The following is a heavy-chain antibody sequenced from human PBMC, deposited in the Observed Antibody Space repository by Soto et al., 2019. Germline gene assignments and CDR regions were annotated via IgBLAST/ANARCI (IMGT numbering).Heavy chain of an antibody. CDR3: ARVSYYYGSGTGGAFDI. Sequence: QVQLVQSGAEVKKPGSSVKVSCKASGGTFSSYAISWVRQAPGQGLEWMGGIIPIFGTANYAQKFQGRVTITADESTSTAYMELSSLRSEDTAVYYCARVSYYYGSGTGGAFDIWGQGTMVTASS. CDR2: IIPIFGTA. V-gene: IGHV1-69*01. CDR1: GGTFSSYA. D-gene: IGHD3-10*01. J-gene: IGHJ3*02.